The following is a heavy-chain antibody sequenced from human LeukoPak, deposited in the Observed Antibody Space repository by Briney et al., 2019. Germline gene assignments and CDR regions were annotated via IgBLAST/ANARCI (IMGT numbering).Heavy chain of an antibody. CDR2: FDPEDGET. J-gene: IGHJ4*02. Sequence: GSVNVSCKVSGYTLTELSMHGVRQAPGKGLEWMGGFDPEDGETIYAQKFQGRVTMTEDTSTDTAYMELSSLRSEDTAVYYCATDHVRVGATHRDYWGQGTLVTVSS. D-gene: IGHD1-26*01. CDR3: ATDHVRVGATHRDY. CDR1: GYTLTELS. V-gene: IGHV1-24*01.